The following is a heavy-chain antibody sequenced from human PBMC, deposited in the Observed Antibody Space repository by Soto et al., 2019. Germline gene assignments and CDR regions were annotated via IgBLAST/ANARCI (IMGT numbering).Heavy chain of an antibody. CDR2: IYYTGRT. CDR3: ARGSGYFYYFES. V-gene: IGHV4-30-4*01. J-gene: IGHJ4*02. CDR1: GDSMSTDDYY. Sequence: QVQLQESGPGLVKPSETLSLTCTVSGDSMSTDDYYWSWIRQSPGQGLEWIAYIYYTGRTYYNPSLKSRVTISVDTSKSQFSLKLGFVTAADTAVYFCARGSGYFYYFESLGRGTQVTVSS. D-gene: IGHD3-3*01.